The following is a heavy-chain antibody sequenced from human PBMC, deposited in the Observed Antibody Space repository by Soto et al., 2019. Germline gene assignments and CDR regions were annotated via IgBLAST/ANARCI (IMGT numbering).Heavy chain of an antibody. V-gene: IGHV1-69*02. Sequence: QVQLVQSGAEVKKPGSSVKVSCEASGGTFSSYSFSWVRQAPGQGLEWMGRVIPILGMANYAQKFQGRVTITADKSMSTVYMEMSSLRSEDTAVSYCARGGAVVVPGAVDRHNWFDPWGQGTLVTVSS. D-gene: IGHD2-2*01. CDR3: ARGGAVVVPGAVDRHNWFDP. CDR1: GGTFSSYS. J-gene: IGHJ5*02. CDR2: VIPILGMA.